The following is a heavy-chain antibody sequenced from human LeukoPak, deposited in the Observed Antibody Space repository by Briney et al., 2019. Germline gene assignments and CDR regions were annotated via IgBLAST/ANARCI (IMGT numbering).Heavy chain of an antibody. D-gene: IGHD6-13*01. CDR2: ISWNSGSI. Sequence: SGGSLRLSCAASGFTFDDYAMHWVRQAPGKGLEWVSGISWNSGSIGYADSVKGRFTISRDNAKNSLYLQMNSLRAEDMALYYCAKEGIAAAGFDYWGQGTLVTVPS. V-gene: IGHV3-9*03. J-gene: IGHJ4*02. CDR1: GFTFDDYA. CDR3: AKEGIAAAGFDY.